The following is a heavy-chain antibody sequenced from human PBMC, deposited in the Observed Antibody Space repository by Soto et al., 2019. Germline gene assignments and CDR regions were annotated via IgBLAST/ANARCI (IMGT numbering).Heavy chain of an antibody. V-gene: IGHV5-51*01. Sequence: ESLKISCKGSGYSFTSYWIGWVRQMPGKGLEWMGIIYPGDSDTRYSPSFQGQVTISADKSISTAYLQWSSLKASDTAMYYCARPYYDYVWGSYRYWYFDSWGQGTLVTVSS. D-gene: IGHD3-16*02. J-gene: IGHJ4*01. CDR2: IYPGDSDT. CDR3: ARPYYDYVWGSYRYWYFDS. CDR1: GYSFTSYW.